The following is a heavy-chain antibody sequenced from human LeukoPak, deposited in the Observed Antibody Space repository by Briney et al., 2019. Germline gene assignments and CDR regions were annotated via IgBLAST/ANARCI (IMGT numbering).Heavy chain of an antibody. D-gene: IGHD3-3*01. V-gene: IGHV4-4*07. Sequence: SETLSLTCAVYGGSFSGYYWSWIRQPAGKGLEWIGRIYTSGSTNYNPSLKSRVTMSVDTSKNQFSLKLSSVTAADTAVYYCARDRATIFGVEIWFDPWGQGTLVTVSS. CDR3: ARDRATIFGVEIWFDP. CDR2: IYTSGST. CDR1: GGSFSGYY. J-gene: IGHJ5*02.